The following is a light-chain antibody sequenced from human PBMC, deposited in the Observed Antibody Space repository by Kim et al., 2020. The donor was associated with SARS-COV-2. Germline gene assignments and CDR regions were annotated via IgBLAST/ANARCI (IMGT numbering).Light chain of an antibody. CDR2: QDS. V-gene: IGLV3-1*01. CDR3: QAWDSSTAV. CDR1: KLGDKY. Sequence: VSPGQTASITCSGDKLGDKYACWYQQKPGQSPVLVIYQDSKRPSGIPERFSGSNSGNTATLTISGTQAMDEADYYCQAWDSSTAVFVGGTQLTVL. J-gene: IGLJ2*01.